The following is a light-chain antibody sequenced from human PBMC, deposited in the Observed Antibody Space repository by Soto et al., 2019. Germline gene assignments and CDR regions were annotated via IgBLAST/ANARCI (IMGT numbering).Light chain of an antibody. J-gene: IGLJ2*01. CDR3: SSYTISGTRV. Sequence: QSALTQPASVSGSPGQSITISCTGTSSDVGGYNYVSWYQQHPGKAPKVMIYDVSNRPSGVSNRFSGSKSGNTDSLTISGLQAEDEADYYCSSYTISGTRVFGGGTKLTVL. CDR2: DVS. V-gene: IGLV2-14*01. CDR1: SSDVGGYNY.